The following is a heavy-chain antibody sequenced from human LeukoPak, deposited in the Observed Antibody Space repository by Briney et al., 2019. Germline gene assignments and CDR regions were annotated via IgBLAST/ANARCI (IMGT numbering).Heavy chain of an antibody. CDR3: ARGVGYYDSSGYYYPATYYFDY. D-gene: IGHD3-22*01. V-gene: IGHV3-20*04. CDR1: GFTVSSNY. Sequence: GGSLRLSCAASGFTVSSNYMSWVRQAPGKGLEWVSGINWNGGSTDYADSVKGRFTISRDNAKNSLYLQMNSLRAEDTALYYCARGVGYYDSSGYYYPATYYFDYWGQGTLVTVSS. J-gene: IGHJ4*02. CDR2: INWNGGST.